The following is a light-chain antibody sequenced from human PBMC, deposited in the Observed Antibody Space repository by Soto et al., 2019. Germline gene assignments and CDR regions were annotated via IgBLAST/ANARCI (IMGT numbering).Light chain of an antibody. Sequence: EIVLTQSPGTLSLSPGERATLSCRASQSVSSSYLAWYQQKPGQAPRLLIYGASSRATGIPDRFSGSGSGTDFTLTISRLEPEDVAVYYCQQYGNAPQTFGKGTTVEIK. V-gene: IGKV3-20*01. CDR1: QSVSSSY. CDR3: QQYGNAPQT. CDR2: GAS. J-gene: IGKJ1*01.